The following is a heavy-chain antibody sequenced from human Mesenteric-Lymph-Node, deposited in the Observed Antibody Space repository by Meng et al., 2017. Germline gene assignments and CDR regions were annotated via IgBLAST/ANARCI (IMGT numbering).Heavy chain of an antibody. CDR2: IIPIFGTA. Sequence: SVKVSCKASGYTFTGYYMHWVRQAPGQGLEWMGGIIPIFGTANYAQKFQGRVTITADESTSTAYMELSSLRSEDTAVYYCAGGYCTNGVCYTKFDYWGQGTLVTVSS. J-gene: IGHJ4*02. CDR1: GYTFTGYY. V-gene: IGHV1-69*13. CDR3: AGGYCTNGVCYTKFDY. D-gene: IGHD2-8*01.